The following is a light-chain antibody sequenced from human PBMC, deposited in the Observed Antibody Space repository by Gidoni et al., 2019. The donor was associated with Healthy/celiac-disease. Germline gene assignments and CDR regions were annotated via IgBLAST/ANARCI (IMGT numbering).Light chain of an antibody. Sequence: DIVLTQSPLSLSVTPGAPASISCRSSQSLLHSNGYNYLDWYLQKPGESPQLLIYLGSNRASGVPDRFSGSGSGTDFTLKISRVEAEDVGVYYCMQALQTPRTFGQGTKVEI. J-gene: IGKJ1*01. CDR3: MQALQTPRT. CDR1: QSLLHSNGYNY. CDR2: LGS. V-gene: IGKV2-28*01.